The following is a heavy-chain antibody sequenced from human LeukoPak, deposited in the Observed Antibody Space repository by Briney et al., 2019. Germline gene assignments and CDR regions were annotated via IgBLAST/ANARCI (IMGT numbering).Heavy chain of an antibody. J-gene: IGHJ5*02. CDR3: ARETIVVVVAATWNWFDP. CDR2: ISSSSSYI. V-gene: IGHV3-21*01. Sequence: PGGSLRLSCAASGITFSSYSMNWVRQAPGKGLEWVSAISSSSSYIYYADSVKGRFTISRDNANNSLYLQMNSLRAEDTAVYYCARETIVVVVAATWNWFDPWGQGTLVTVSS. D-gene: IGHD2-15*01. CDR1: GITFSSYS.